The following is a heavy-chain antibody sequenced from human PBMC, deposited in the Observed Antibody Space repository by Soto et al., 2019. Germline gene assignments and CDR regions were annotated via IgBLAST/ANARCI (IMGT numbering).Heavy chain of an antibody. V-gene: IGHV1-18*01. CDR1: GYTFTSYG. CDR3: ARDWVGDLAY. Sequence: VQLVQSGGEVKQPGASVKVSCKTYGYTFTSYGISWVRQAPGQGLEWMGWISGYNGDTKYVQKFQGRVTLTTDTSTNTAYMEVRSLRSDDTAVYYCARDWVGDLAYWGQGTLVTVSS. D-gene: IGHD4-17*01. CDR2: ISGYNGDT. J-gene: IGHJ4*02.